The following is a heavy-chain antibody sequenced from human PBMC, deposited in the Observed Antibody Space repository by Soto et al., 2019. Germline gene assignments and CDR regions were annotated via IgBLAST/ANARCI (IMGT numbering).Heavy chain of an antibody. D-gene: IGHD5-18*01. V-gene: IGHV3-7*01. CDR1: GFTFSSYW. Sequence: PGGSLRLSCAASGFTFSSYWMGWVRQAPGKGLEWVANIKQDGSEKYYVDSVKGRFTISRDNAKNSLYLQMNSLRAEDTAVYYCARVQGTAMVRSWFDPWGQGTLVTVSS. CDR2: IKQDGSEK. J-gene: IGHJ5*02. CDR3: ARVQGTAMVRSWFDP.